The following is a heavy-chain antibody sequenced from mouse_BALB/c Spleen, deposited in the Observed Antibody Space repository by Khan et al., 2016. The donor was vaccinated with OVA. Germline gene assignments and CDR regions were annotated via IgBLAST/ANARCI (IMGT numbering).Heavy chain of an antibody. CDR3: ARTARIKY. J-gene: IGHJ2*01. V-gene: IGHV3-2*02. CDR2: ISYSGST. CDR1: GYSITSGYG. D-gene: IGHD1-2*01. Sequence: VQLKQSGPGLVKPSQSLSLTCTVTGYSITSGYGWNWIRQFPGNKLEWMGYISYSGSTNYNPSLKSRISITRDTSKNQFFLQLNSVTTEDTATYYCARTARIKYWGKGTTHTVAS.